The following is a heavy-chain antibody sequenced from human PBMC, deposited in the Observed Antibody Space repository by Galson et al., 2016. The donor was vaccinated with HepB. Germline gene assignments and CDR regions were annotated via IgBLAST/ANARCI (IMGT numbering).Heavy chain of an antibody. D-gene: IGHD5-18*01. CDR1: GFNVGNNY. J-gene: IGHJ4*02. Sequence: SLRLSCAVSGFNVGNNYMSWVRQAPGKGLEWVSLIYSGGGTDYADSVKGRFTISRDSFRNTVYLQMNSLRAEDTAVYYCARKTDTAAPGDYWGQGTLVTVSS. V-gene: IGHV3-66*01. CDR3: ARKTDTAAPGDY. CDR2: IYSGGGT.